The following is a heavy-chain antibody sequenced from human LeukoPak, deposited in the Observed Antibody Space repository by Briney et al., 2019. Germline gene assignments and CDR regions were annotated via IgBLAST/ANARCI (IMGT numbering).Heavy chain of an antibody. CDR2: IFHTGST. CDR3: ARDRPFDN. CDR1: GDSISGSH. V-gene: IGHV4-59*01. Sequence: SGTLSLTCTVSGDSISGSHWSWIRQPPGKGLEWSGYIFHTGSTSYNPSLQSRVTISLDTSKNQFSLTLTSVTAADTAVYFCARDRPFDNWGQGALVTVSS. J-gene: IGHJ4*02.